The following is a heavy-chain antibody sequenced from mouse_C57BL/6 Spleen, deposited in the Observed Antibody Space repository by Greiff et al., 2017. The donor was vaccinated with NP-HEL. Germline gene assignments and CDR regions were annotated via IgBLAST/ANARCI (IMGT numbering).Heavy chain of an antibody. D-gene: IGHD5-5*01. CDR3: AREGGLPRIDYLCH. CDR1: GFSLTSYG. Sequence: QVQLQQSGPGLVQPSQSLSITCTVSGFSLTSYGVHWVRQSPGKGLEWLGVIWSGGSTDYNAAFISRLSISKDNSKSQVFFKMNSLQAYDTAIYYCAREGGLPRIDYLCHWGQGTTLTVSS. CDR2: IWSGGST. J-gene: IGHJ2*01. V-gene: IGHV2-2*01.